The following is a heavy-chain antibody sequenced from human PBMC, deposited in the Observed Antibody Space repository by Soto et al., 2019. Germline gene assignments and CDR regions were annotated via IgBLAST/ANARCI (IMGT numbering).Heavy chain of an antibody. CDR2: INPNSGGT. D-gene: IGHD6-13*01. Sequence: GASVKVSCKASGYTFTGYYMHWVRQAPGQGLEWMGWINPNSGGTNYAQKFQGWVTMTRDTSISTAYMELSRLRSDDTAVYYCARELWIAAASTRWFDPWGQAILVTVSS. J-gene: IGHJ5*02. V-gene: IGHV1-2*04. CDR1: GYTFTGYY. CDR3: ARELWIAAASTRWFDP.